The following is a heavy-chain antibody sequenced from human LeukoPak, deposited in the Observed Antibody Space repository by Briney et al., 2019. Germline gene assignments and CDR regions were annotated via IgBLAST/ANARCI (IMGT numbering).Heavy chain of an antibody. D-gene: IGHD3-10*01. Sequence: PSETLSLTCTVSGGSISSYYWSWIRQPPGKGLEWIGYIYYSGSTNYNPSLKSRVTISVDTSKNQLSLKLSSVTAADTAVYYCARGQYGSGSYSHFDYWGQGTLVTVSS. J-gene: IGHJ4*02. CDR3: ARGQYGSGSYSHFDY. V-gene: IGHV4-59*01. CDR2: IYYSGST. CDR1: GGSISSYY.